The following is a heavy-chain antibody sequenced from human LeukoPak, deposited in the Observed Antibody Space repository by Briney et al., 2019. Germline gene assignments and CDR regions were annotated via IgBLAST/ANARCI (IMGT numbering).Heavy chain of an antibody. J-gene: IGHJ5*02. Sequence: SETLSLTCNVSGASVKSYYWNWIRQPPGKGLEWIGYIHYSGSNNYNPSLKSRVTISVDTSKNQLSLKLRSVTAADTAVYYCARHLYGHDSSGRNWFDPWGQGTLVTVSS. CDR3: ARHLYGHDSSGRNWFDP. CDR2: IHYSGSN. D-gene: IGHD3-22*01. CDR1: GASVKSYY. V-gene: IGHV4-59*08.